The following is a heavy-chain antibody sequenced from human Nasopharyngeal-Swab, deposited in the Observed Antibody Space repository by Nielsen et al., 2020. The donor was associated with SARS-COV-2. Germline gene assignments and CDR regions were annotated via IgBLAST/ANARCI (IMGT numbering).Heavy chain of an antibody. D-gene: IGHD1-1*01. J-gene: IGHJ6*03. CDR2: INHSGST. V-gene: IGHV4-34*01. Sequence: SETLSLTCTVSGGSISSYYWSWIRQPPGKGLEWIGEINHSGSTNYNPSLKSRVTLSVDTSKNQFSLKLSSVTAADTAVYYCARGYNGWYYYYYYMDVWGKGTTVTVSS. CDR3: ARGYNGWYYYYYYMDV. CDR1: GGSISSYY.